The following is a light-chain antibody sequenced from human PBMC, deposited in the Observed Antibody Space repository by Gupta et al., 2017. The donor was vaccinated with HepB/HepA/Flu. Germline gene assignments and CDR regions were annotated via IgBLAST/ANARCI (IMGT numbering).Light chain of an antibody. CDR3: QQYNTWLALT. CDR1: QSVSSN. J-gene: IGKJ4*01. Sequence: EIVMTQSPATLSVSPGERATLSCRASQSVSSNLALYQQKPGQAPMLLIYGASTRATGIPAMFSGSGSGIEFSLTISSLQSEDFAVYYCQQYNTWLALTFGGGTKVEIK. V-gene: IGKV3-15*01. CDR2: GAS.